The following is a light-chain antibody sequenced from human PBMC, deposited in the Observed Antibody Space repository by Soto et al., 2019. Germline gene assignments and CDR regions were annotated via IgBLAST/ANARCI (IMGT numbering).Light chain of an antibody. CDR3: NSYTTSNTFV. Sequence: QSALTQPPSVSGSPGQSVTISCTGTSTDFVSYNRVSWYQQPPGTAPKLIIYEASNRPSGVPDRFSGSKSGNTASLTISGLQSEDEADYYCNSYTTSNTFVFGSGTKVTV. CDR1: STDFVSYNR. V-gene: IGLV2-18*02. CDR2: EAS. J-gene: IGLJ1*01.